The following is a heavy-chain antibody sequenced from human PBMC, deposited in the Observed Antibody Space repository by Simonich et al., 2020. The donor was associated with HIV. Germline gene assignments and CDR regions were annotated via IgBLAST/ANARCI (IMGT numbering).Heavy chain of an antibody. J-gene: IGHJ1*01. Sequence: QVQLQQWGAGLLKPSETLFLTCAVYGGASSGYFWTWIRQSPGTVLEWIGQITQSGITNYNPSLKSGVTISVDTSNNQFLLKVTSVTAADTAVYYCARGADTFWLGDFQHWGQGTLVTVSS. D-gene: IGHD3-10*01. V-gene: IGHV4-34*01. CDR3: ARGADTFWLGDFQH. CDR1: GGASSGYF. CDR2: ITQSGIT.